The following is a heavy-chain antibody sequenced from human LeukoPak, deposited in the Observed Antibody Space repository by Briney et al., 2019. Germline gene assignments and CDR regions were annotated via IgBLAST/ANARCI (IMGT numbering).Heavy chain of an antibody. D-gene: IGHD6-13*01. CDR2: ISGSGGST. V-gene: IGHV3-23*01. Sequence: GGSLRLSCAASGFTFSSYAMSWVRQAPGKGLEWVSAISGSGGSTHYADSVKGRFTISRDNSKNTLYLQMNSLRAEDTAVYYCAKGWLQQLDAFDIWGQGTMVTVSS. J-gene: IGHJ3*02. CDR3: AKGWLQQLDAFDI. CDR1: GFTFSSYA.